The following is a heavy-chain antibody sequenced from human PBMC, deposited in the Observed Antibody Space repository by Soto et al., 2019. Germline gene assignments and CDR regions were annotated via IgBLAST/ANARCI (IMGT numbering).Heavy chain of an antibody. CDR3: ARHRYSNSYYYGMDV. Sequence: GESLKISCQASGYTFSNYWIGWVRQLPEKGLEWMGVIYPGDSDTRYSPSFQGQVTISADKSTNTVHLQWTSLKASDTAMYYCARHRYSNSYYYGMDVWGQGTAVTVSS. CDR2: IYPGDSDT. CDR1: GYTFSNYW. D-gene: IGHD2-15*01. V-gene: IGHV5-51*01. J-gene: IGHJ6*02.